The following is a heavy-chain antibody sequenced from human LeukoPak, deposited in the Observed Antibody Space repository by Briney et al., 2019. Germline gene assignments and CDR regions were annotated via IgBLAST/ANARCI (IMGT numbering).Heavy chain of an antibody. D-gene: IGHD6-6*01. CDR2: IYYSGST. CDR3: AVVAARRPVDY. J-gene: IGHJ4*02. Sequence: PSETLSLTCTVSGGSISSYYWSWIRQPPGKGLEWIGSIYYSGSTYYNPSLKSRVTISVDTSKNQFSLKLSSVTAADTAVYYCAVVAARRPVDYRGQGTLVTVSS. V-gene: IGHV4-59*05. CDR1: GGSISSYY.